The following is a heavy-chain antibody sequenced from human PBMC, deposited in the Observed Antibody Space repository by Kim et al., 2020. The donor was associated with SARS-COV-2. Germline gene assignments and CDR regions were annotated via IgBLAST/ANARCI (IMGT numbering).Heavy chain of an antibody. D-gene: IGHD6-19*01. Sequence: GGSLRLSCAASGFTFSSYAMHWVRQAPGKGLEWVAVISYDGSNKYYADSVKGRFTISRDNSKNTLYLQMNSLRAEDTAVYYCARAVAGTYYYGMDVWGQGTTVTFSS. CDR1: GFTFSSYA. CDR3: ARAVAGTYYYGMDV. CDR2: ISYDGSNK. V-gene: IGHV3-30*04. J-gene: IGHJ6*02.